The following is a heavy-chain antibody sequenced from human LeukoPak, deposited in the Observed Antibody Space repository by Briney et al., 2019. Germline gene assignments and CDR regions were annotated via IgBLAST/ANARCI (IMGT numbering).Heavy chain of an antibody. V-gene: IGHV4-39*07. J-gene: IGHJ4*02. Sequence: SETLSLTCTVSGGSISSSSYYWGWIRQPPGKGLEWIGSIYYSGSTYYNPSLKSRVTISVDTSKNQFSLKLSSVTAADTAVYYCARVLDSSSWYGPPVYWGQGTLVTVSS. CDR1: GGSISSSSYY. CDR3: ARVLDSSSWYGPPVY. D-gene: IGHD6-13*01. CDR2: IYYSGST.